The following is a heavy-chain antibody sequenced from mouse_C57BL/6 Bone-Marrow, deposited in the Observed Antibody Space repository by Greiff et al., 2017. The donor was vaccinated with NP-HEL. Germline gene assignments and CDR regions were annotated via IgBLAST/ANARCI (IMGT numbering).Heavy chain of an antibody. CDR3: ARGKASEDYDDY. D-gene: IGHD2-4*01. Sequence: QVQLQQPGAELVKPGASVKLSCKASGYTFTSYWMQWVKQRPGQGLEWIGEIDPSDSYTNYNQKFKGKATLTVDTSSSTAYMQLSSLTSEDSAVYYCARGKASEDYDDYWGQGTTLTVSS. CDR1: GYTFTSYW. J-gene: IGHJ2*01. CDR2: IDPSDSYT. V-gene: IGHV1-50*01.